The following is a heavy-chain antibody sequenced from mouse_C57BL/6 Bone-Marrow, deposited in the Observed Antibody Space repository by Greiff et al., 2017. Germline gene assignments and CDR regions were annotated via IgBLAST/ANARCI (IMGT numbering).Heavy chain of an antibody. CDR1: GYSITSGYY. D-gene: IGHD1-1*01. CDR2: ISYDGSN. Sequence: ESGPGLVKPSQSLSLTCSVTGYSITSGYYWNWIRQFPGNKLEWMGYISYDGSNNYNPSLKNRISITRDTSKNQFFLKLNSVTTEDTATYYCARALDYGSSLDYWGQGTTLTGSS. J-gene: IGHJ2*01. V-gene: IGHV3-6*01. CDR3: ARALDYGSSLDY.